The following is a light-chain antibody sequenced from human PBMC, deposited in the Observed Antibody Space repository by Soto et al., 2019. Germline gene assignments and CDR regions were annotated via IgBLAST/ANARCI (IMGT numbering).Light chain of an antibody. CDR2: KAS. V-gene: IGKV1-5*03. CDR1: QSISTW. CDR3: QHYSSYYT. Sequence: DIQMTQSPSTLSASVGDRVTITCRACQSISTWLAWYQQKPGRAPKLLIYKASSLERRVPSRFSGSGSGTEFTLTISGLQPDDFATYYCQHYSSYYTFGQGTKLEIK. J-gene: IGKJ2*01.